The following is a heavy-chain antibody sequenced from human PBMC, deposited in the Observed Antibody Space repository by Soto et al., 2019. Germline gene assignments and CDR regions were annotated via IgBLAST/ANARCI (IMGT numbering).Heavy chain of an antibody. CDR3: ATVDRSGGLVGWFDP. V-gene: IGHV1-69*01. Sequence: QVHLEQSGAEVKKPGSSVKVSCKFSGGTFSSYVIIWVRQAPGQGLGWMGGIIPVSGTANYAQKFHGRVTISAEAGHNTAYMGRSTVRFDDTAVYYCATVDRSGGLVGWFDPWGQGTLVSVSS. CDR1: GGTFSSYV. CDR2: IIPVSGTA. D-gene: IGHD2-8*02. J-gene: IGHJ5*02.